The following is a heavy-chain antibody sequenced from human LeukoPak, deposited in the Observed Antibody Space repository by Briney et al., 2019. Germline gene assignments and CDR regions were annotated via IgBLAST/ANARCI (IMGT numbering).Heavy chain of an antibody. J-gene: IGHJ6*03. CDR3: ARCSSASRYYYYYYMDV. D-gene: IGHD3-10*02. CDR1: GGSISSYY. CDR2: IYYSGST. V-gene: IGHV4-59*01. Sequence: PSETLSLTCTVSGGSISSYYWSWIRQPPGKGLEWIGYIYYSGSTNYNPSLKSRVTISVDTSKNQFSLKLSSVTAADTAVYYCARCSSASRYYYYYYMDVWGKGTTVTVSS.